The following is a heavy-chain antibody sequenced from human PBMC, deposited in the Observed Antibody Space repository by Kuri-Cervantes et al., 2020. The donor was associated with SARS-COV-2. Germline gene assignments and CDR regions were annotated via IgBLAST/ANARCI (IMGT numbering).Heavy chain of an antibody. V-gene: IGHV4-61*01. J-gene: IGHJ6*03. Sequence: SETLSLTCTVSGGSISSSSYYWSWIRQPPGKGLDGIGYIYYSGSPNYNPSLKSRVTISVDTSKNQFSLKLVSVTAADTAVYYCARGEVRYSFNYYYYMDVWGKGTMVTVSS. CDR2: IYYSGSP. CDR1: GGSISSSSYY. CDR3: ARGEVRYSFNYYYYMDV. D-gene: IGHD6-13*01.